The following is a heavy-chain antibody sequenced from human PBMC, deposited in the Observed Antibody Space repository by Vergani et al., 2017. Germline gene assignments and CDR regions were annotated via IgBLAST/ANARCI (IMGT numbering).Heavy chain of an antibody. Sequence: QVQLQQWGAGLLKPSETLSLTCAVYGGSFSGYYWSWIRQPPGKGLEWIGEINHSGRTNYNPSLKSGVTISVDTSENQFSLKLSSVTAADTAVYYCARGSSPHXWSGYYGPYYYYYYYMDVWGKGTTVTVSS. CDR1: GGSFSGYY. J-gene: IGHJ6*03. D-gene: IGHD3-3*01. CDR3: ARGSSPHXWSGYYGPYYYYYYYMDV. CDR2: INHSGRT. V-gene: IGHV4-34*01.